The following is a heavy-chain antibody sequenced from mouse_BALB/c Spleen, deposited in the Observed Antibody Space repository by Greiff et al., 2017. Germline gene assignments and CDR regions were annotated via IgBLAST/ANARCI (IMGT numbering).Heavy chain of an antibody. CDR3: ARGGITTVVATSGTGDY. J-gene: IGHJ2*01. D-gene: IGHD1-1*01. V-gene: IGHV1S132*01. CDR2: IFPGTGTT. CDR1: GYTFTSYW. Sequence: QVQLQQSGAELVKPGASVKLSCKTSGYTFTSYWIQWVKQRPGQGLGWIGEIFPGTGTTYYNEKFKGKATLTIDTSSSTAYMQLSSLTSEDSAVYFCARGGITTVVATSGTGDYWGQGTTLTVSS.